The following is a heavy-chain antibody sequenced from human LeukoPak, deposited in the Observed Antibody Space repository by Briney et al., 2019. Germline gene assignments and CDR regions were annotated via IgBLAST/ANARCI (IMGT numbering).Heavy chain of an antibody. V-gene: IGHV3-74*01. J-gene: IGHJ5*02. Sequence: GGSLRPSCAASGFTLSSYWMQWVRQAPGKGLVWVSRINNDGSGTTYADSVKGRFTISRDNAKNTLYLQMNSLRAEDTAIYYCARDQDGPGATVDHWGQGTLVTVSS. CDR2: INNDGSGT. D-gene: IGHD1-26*01. CDR3: ARDQDGPGATVDH. CDR1: GFTLSSYW.